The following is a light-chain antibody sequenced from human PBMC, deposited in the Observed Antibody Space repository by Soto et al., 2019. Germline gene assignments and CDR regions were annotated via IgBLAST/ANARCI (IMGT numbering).Light chain of an antibody. CDR2: LGS. CDR1: QSLLHSNGYNY. CDR3: IQGLQTPLT. V-gene: IGKV2-28*01. Sequence: DIVMTQSPLSLPVTPGDPASISCRSSQSLLHSNGYNYLDWYLQKPGQSPQLLFYLGSRRACGVPERFRVSGGGTDFILKSSRVDAEDVGDYYFIQGLQTPLTFGQGTKLDIK. J-gene: IGKJ2*01.